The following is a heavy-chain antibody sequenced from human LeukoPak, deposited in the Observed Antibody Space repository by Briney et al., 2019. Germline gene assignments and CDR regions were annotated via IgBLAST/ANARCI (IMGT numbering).Heavy chain of an antibody. CDR1: GYTFTSYY. CDR3: ARAARPGYFDY. CDR2: INPSGGST. D-gene: IGHD6-6*01. J-gene: IGHJ4*02. Sequence: VSVKVSCKASGYTFTSYYMHWVRQAPGQGLEWMGIINPSGGSTSYAQKFQGRVTMTRDTSTSTVYMELSSLRSEDTAVYYCARAARPGYFDYWGQGTLVTVSS. V-gene: IGHV1-46*01.